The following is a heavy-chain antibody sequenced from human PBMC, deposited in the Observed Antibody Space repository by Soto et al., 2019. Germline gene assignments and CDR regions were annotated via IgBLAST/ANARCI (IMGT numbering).Heavy chain of an antibody. CDR1: GGSISSGDYY. CDR2: IYYSGST. Sequence: ASETLSLTCTVSGGSISSGDYYWSWIRQPPGKGLEWIGYIYYSGSTYYNPSLKSRVTISVDTSKNQFSLKLSSVTAADTAVYYCAREGDYYLNWFDPWGQGTLVTVSS. CDR3: AREGDYYLNWFDP. J-gene: IGHJ5*02. D-gene: IGHD3-10*01. V-gene: IGHV4-30-4*01.